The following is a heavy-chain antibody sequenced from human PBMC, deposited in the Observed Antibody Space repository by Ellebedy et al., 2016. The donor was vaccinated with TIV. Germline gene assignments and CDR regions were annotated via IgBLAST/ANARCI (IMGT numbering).Heavy chain of an antibody. CDR3: AGAKEIAVAGNFDY. CDR1: GGTFSSYA. CDR2: IIPILGIA. D-gene: IGHD6-19*01. Sequence: SVKVSCXASGGTFSSYAISWVRQAPGQGLEWMGRIIPILGIANYAQKFQGRVTITADKSTSTAYMELSSLRSEDTAVYYCAGAKEIAVAGNFDYWGQGTLVTVSS. V-gene: IGHV1-69*04. J-gene: IGHJ4*02.